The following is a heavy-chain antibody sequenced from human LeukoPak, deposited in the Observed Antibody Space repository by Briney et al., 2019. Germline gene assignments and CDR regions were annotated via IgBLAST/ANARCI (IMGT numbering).Heavy chain of an antibody. CDR2: INPSGGST. CDR1: GYTFTSYY. CDR3: ATDAQSFSFDY. D-gene: IGHD2-8*01. V-gene: IGHV1-46*01. J-gene: IGHJ4*02. Sequence: ASVKVSCKASGYTFTSYYMHWVRQAPGQGLEWMGIINPSGGSTSYAQKFQGRVTMTRDTSTSTVYVELSSLRSEDTAVYYCATDAQSFSFDYWGQGTLVTVSS.